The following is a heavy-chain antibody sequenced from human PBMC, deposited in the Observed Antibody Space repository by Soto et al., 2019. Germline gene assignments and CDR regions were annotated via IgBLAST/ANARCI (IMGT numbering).Heavy chain of an antibody. CDR2: ISAYNGNT. J-gene: IGHJ6*03. CDR1: GYTFTSYG. CDR3: ARVVVPAAMPDSPYYYYMDV. V-gene: IGHV1-18*01. Sequence: ASVKVSCKASGYTFTSYGISWVRQAPGQGLEWMGWISAYNGNTNYAQKLQGRVTMTTDTSTSTAYMELRSLRSDDTAVYYCARVVVPAAMPDSPYYYYMDVWGNGTTVTVSS. D-gene: IGHD2-2*01.